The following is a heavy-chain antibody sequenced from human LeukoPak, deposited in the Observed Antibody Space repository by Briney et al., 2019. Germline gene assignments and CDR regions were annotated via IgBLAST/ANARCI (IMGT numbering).Heavy chain of an antibody. CDR3: ARVADRFDP. V-gene: IGHV4-34*01. Sequence: SETLSLTCAVYGGSFSGYYWSWIRQPPGKGLEWIGEINHSGSTNYNPSLKSRVTISVDTSKNQFSLKLSSVTAADTAVHYCARVADRFDPWGQGTLVTVSS. CDR1: GGSFSGYY. CDR2: INHSGST. J-gene: IGHJ5*02.